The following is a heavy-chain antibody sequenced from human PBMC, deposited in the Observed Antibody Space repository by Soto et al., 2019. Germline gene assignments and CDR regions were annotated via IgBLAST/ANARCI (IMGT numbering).Heavy chain of an antibody. CDR3: ARGMSGYTAFDI. CDR2: IYYSGST. CDR1: GGSISSGGYY. V-gene: IGHV4-31*03. J-gene: IGHJ3*02. D-gene: IGHD3-3*01. Sequence: QVQLQESGPGLVKPSQTLSLTCTVSGGSISSGGYYWSWIRQHPGKGLEWIGYIYYSGSTYYNPSLKSRVTITVDTSKNQFSLKLSSVTAADTAVYYCARGMSGYTAFDIWGQGTMVTVSS.